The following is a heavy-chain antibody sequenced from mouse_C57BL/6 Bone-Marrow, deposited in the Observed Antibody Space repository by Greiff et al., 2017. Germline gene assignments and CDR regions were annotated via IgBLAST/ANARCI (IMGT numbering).Heavy chain of an antibody. CDR3: ARYDGYYFDD. CDR1: GFTFSDYG. J-gene: IGHJ2*01. CDR2: ISSGSSTI. V-gene: IGHV5-17*01. D-gene: IGHD2-3*01. Sequence: EVQLQQSGGGLVKPGGSLKLSCAASGFTFSDYGMHWVRQAPEKGLEWVAYISSGSSTIYYADTVKGRFTISRDNAKNTLFLQMTSLRSEDTAMYYCARYDGYYFDDWGQGTTLTVSS.